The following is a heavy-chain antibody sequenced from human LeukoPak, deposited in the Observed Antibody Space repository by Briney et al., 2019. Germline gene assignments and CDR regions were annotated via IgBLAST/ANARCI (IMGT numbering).Heavy chain of an antibody. D-gene: IGHD2-21*01. Sequence: GASVKVSCKASGYTFISYAISWVRQAPGQGLEWMGWISAYNGNTNYAQKLQGRVTMTTDTSTSTAYMELRSLRSDDTAVYYCARGSFLVGIGWFDPWGQGTLVTVSS. CDR2: ISAYNGNT. V-gene: IGHV1-18*01. CDR3: ARGSFLVGIGWFDP. J-gene: IGHJ5*02. CDR1: GYTFISYA.